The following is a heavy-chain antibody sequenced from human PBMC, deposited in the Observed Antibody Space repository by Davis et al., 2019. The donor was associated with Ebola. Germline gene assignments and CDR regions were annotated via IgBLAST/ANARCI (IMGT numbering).Heavy chain of an antibody. CDR1: GFTFSSYD. J-gene: IGHJ4*02. V-gene: IGHV3-13*01. CDR3: AKVSVGTTKD. CDR2: IGTAGDT. D-gene: IGHD1-26*01. Sequence: GESLKISCAASGFTFSSYDMHWVRQATGKGLEWVSAIGTAGDTYYPGSVKGRFTISRENAKNSLYLQMNSLRAGDTAVYYCAKVSVGTTKDWGQGTLVTVSP.